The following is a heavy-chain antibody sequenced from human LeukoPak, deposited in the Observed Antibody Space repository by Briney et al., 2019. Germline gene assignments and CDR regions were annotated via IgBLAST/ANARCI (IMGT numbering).Heavy chain of an antibody. D-gene: IGHD3-10*01. CDR1: GFTFSSYG. CDR3: AKGHYYGSGSLDY. Sequence: GSLRLSCAASGFTFSSYGMSWVRQAPGKGLEWVSAIGGRDGSTYYADSVKGRFTISRDNSKNTLYVQMNSLRAEDTAAYYCAKGHYYGSGSLDYWGQGTLVTVSS. CDR2: IGGRDGST. V-gene: IGHV3-23*01. J-gene: IGHJ4*02.